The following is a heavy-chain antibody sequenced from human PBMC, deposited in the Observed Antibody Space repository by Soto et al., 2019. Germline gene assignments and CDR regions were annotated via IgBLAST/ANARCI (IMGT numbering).Heavy chain of an antibody. Sequence: EVQLLESGGGFVQPGGSLRLSCAASGFTFSDYAMTWVRQAPGKGLEWVSAITSSGSSAYYAGSVKGRFTISRDNSKSTLYLQMNSLRAEDTATYYCAKGAEGYVVSSLDYWGQGTLVPVSS. V-gene: IGHV3-23*01. CDR3: AKGAEGYVVSSLDY. CDR1: GFTFSDYA. CDR2: ITSSGSSA. J-gene: IGHJ4*02. D-gene: IGHD5-12*01.